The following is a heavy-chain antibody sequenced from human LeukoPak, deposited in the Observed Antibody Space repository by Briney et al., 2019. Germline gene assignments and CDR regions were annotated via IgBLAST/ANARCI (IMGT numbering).Heavy chain of an antibody. CDR3: TRGYCGGGSCYPKVGYYGMDV. V-gene: IGHV3-43*01. CDR2: ISRDGGST. D-gene: IGHD2-15*01. CDR1: GFTFDDYT. Sequence: PGGSLRLSCAASGFTFDDYTMLWVRQAPGKGLEWVSLISRDGGSTYYADSVKGRFTTSRDNSKNSLYLQMNSLRTEDTALYYCTRGYCGGGSCYPKVGYYGMDVWGQGTTVTVSS. J-gene: IGHJ6*02.